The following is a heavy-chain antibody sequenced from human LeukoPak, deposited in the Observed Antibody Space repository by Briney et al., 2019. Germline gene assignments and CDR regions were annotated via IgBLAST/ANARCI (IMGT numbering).Heavy chain of an antibody. CDR3: ARLGSYHDF. V-gene: IGHV4-31*03. CDR1: GGSISSGGYY. Sequence: SETLSLTCSLSGGSISSGGYYWSWIRQHPGKGLEWIGYIYYSGGTYYNPSLKSRVTISVDTSRNQLSLKLPSVTAADTAVYFCARLGSYHDFWGQGALVTVSS. J-gene: IGHJ4*02. CDR2: IYYSGGT. D-gene: IGHD1-26*01.